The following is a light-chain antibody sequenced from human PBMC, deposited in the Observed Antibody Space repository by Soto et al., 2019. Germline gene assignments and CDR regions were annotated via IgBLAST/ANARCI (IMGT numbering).Light chain of an antibody. CDR2: DNT. J-gene: IGLJ3*02. CDR3: GTWDSSLSAGV. CDR1: SSNIGNNY. V-gene: IGLV1-51*01. Sequence: QSVLTQPPSVSVAPGQKVIISCSGSSSNIGNNYVSWYQQLPGTAPKLLIYDNTQRPSGIPDRFSGSKSGTSATLGITGLQTGDEADYYCGTWDSSLSAGVFGGGTKVTVL.